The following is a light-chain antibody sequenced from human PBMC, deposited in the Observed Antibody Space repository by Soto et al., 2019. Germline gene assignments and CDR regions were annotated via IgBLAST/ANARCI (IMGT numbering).Light chain of an antibody. CDR2: GAS. V-gene: IGKV3-15*01. J-gene: IGKJ1*01. Sequence: EIVLTQSPGTLSVSPGERATLSCRASQSVSSKLAWYQQKPGQAPRLLFYGASTGATGIPARFSGSGSETEFTLSISSLQSEYFAVYYCQDYNTWPGTFGQGTNLDIK. CDR3: QDYNTWPGT. CDR1: QSVSSK.